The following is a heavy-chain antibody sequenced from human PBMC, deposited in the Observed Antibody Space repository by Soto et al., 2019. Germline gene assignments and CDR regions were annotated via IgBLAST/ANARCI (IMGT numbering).Heavy chain of an antibody. CDR2: IYPSDSDI. CDR1: GYTFTSYW. V-gene: IGHV5-51*01. Sequence: GESLKISCMGSGYTFTSYWIGWVRQMPGEGLEWMGVIYPSDSDIRYSPSFQGKVTISADKSITTAYLQWSSLKAADTAMYYCVRSGTSSGRFSDYWGQGTLVTVSS. J-gene: IGHJ4*02. D-gene: IGHD2-15*01. CDR3: VRSGTSSGRFSDY.